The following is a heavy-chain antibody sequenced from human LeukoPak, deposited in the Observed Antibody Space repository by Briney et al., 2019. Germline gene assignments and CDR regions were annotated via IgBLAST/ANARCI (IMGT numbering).Heavy chain of an antibody. Sequence: SETLSLTCAVSGGYISSDGYSWSWIPPPPGKGLEWIGYIYHSGSTYYNPSLKSRVTISVDRSKNQFSLKLSSVTAADTAVYYCASANTAKRAFDIWGQGTMVTVSS. CDR3: ASANTAKRAFDI. CDR1: GGYISSDGYS. V-gene: IGHV4-30-2*01. D-gene: IGHD5-18*01. J-gene: IGHJ3*02. CDR2: IYHSGST.